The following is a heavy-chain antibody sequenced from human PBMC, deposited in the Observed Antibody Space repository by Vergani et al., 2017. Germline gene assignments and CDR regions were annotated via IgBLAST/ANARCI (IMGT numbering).Heavy chain of an antibody. J-gene: IGHJ6*02. CDR1: GFTFSDFS. V-gene: IGHV3-21*01. Sequence: VQLVESGGGLVKPGGSLRLSCAASGFTFSDFSMSWVRQAPGKGLEWVAFIGSSGPYINYADSVKGRFIISRDNTNKSLFLQLRSLRAEDAAVYYCERECTSGGCPENYGMDVWGQGATVTVSS. CDR3: ERECTSGGCPENYGMDV. D-gene: IGHD2-8*01. CDR2: IGSSGPYI.